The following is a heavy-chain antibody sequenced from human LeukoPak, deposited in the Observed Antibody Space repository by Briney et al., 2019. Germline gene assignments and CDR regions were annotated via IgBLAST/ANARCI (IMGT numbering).Heavy chain of an antibody. D-gene: IGHD3-3*01. Sequence: PGGSLRLSCAASGFTFSSYGMHWVRQAPGKGLEWVAFIRYDGSNKYYADSVKGRFTISRDNSKNTLYLQMNSLRAEDTAVYYCGVRFLEWLPRFDPWGQGTLVTVSS. CDR3: GVRFLEWLPRFDP. V-gene: IGHV3-30*02. CDR2: IRYDGSNK. J-gene: IGHJ5*02. CDR1: GFTFSSYG.